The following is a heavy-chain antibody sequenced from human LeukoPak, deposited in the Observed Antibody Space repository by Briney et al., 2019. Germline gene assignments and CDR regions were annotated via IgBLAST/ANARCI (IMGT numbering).Heavy chain of an antibody. J-gene: IGHJ6*02. CDR1: GLTFSSYP. CDR2: ISYDGSNK. CDR3: VRDQWYCTSSRCGNYYYNGMDV. D-gene: IGHD2-2*01. V-gene: IGHV3-30-3*01. Sequence: PGGSLRLSCAASGLTFSSYPIHWVRQAPGKGLEWVAVISYDGSNKYFADSVKGRFTISRDNSKNTLYLQMNSLRAEDTAVYYCVRDQWYCTSSRCGNYYYNGMDVWGQGTTVTVSS.